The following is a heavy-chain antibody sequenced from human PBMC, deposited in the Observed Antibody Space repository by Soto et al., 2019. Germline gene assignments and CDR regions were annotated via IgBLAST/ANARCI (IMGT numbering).Heavy chain of an antibody. Sequence: GGSLRLSCAASGFTFSNYPMSWVRQAPGKGLEWVSGITGGGAIANYADPVKGRFTISRDNSRNTLYLQLNSLRAEDTAVYYCANLLVVAASWDCLDIWGQGTMVTV. J-gene: IGHJ3*02. CDR3: ANLLVVAASWDCLDI. CDR2: ITGGGAIA. V-gene: IGHV3-23*01. D-gene: IGHD2-15*01. CDR1: GFTFSNYP.